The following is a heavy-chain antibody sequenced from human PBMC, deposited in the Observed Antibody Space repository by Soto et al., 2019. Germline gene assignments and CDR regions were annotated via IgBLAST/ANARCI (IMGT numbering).Heavy chain of an antibody. V-gene: IGHV4-34*01. J-gene: IGHJ4*02. CDR3: ARGSTKQAGQLLKVSYFDY. CDR1: GGSFSGYY. Sequence: SETLSLTCAVYGGSFSGYYWSWIRQPPGKGLEWIGEINHSGSTNYNPSLKSRVTISVDTSKNQFSLKLSSVTAADTAVYYCARGSTKQAGQLLKVSYFDYWGQGTLVTVSS. D-gene: IGHD2-2*01. CDR2: INHSGST.